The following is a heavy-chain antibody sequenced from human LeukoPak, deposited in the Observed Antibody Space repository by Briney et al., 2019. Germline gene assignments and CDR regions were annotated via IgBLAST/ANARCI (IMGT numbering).Heavy chain of an antibody. J-gene: IGHJ3*02. Sequence: GASVKVSCKVSGYTLTELSMHWVRQAPGKGPEWMGGFDPEDGETIYAQKFQGRVTMTEDTSTDTAYMELSSLRSEDTAVYYCATRSGIVVVPAAPSSDAFDIWGQGTMVTVSS. V-gene: IGHV1-24*01. D-gene: IGHD2-2*01. CDR1: GYTLTELS. CDR3: ATRSGIVVVPAAPSSDAFDI. CDR2: FDPEDGET.